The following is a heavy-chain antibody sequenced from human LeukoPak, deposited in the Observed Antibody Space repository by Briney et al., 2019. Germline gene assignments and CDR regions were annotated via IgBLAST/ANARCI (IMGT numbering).Heavy chain of an antibody. CDR1: GFTFSSYS. V-gene: IGHV3-21*01. D-gene: IGHD5-24*01. CDR3: ARVSVEMATIR. CDR2: ISSSSSYI. Sequence: PGGSLRLSCATSGFTFSSYSMNWVRQAPGKGLEWVSSISSSSSYIYYADSVKGRFTISRDNAKNSLYLQMNSLRAEDTAVYYCARVSVEMATIRWGQGTLVTVSS. J-gene: IGHJ4*02.